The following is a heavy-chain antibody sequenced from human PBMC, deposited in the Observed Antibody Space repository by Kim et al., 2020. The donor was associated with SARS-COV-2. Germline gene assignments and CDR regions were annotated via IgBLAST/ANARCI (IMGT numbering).Heavy chain of an antibody. CDR2: VYHSGTT. CDR1: GGSINSFY. Sequence: SETLSLTCTVSGGSINSFYWSWIRQPPGKGLEWIGYVYHSGTTNYNPSLKSRVTISVDPSKNQFSLKLSSVSGADTAVYYCARGGWCLDYWGQGILVTVSS. J-gene: IGHJ4*02. CDR3: ARGGWCLDY. D-gene: IGHD2-21*01. V-gene: IGHV4-59*01.